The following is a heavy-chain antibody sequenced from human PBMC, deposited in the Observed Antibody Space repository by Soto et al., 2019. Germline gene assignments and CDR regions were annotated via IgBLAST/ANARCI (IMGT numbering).Heavy chain of an antibody. CDR3: AKEWIQLSPHGSWFDP. J-gene: IGHJ5*02. CDR1: GFTFSSYG. Sequence: GGSLRLSCAASGFTFSSYGMHWVRQAPGKGLEWVAVISYDGSNKYYADSVKGRFTISRDNSKNTLYLQMNSLRAEDTAVYYCAKEWIQLSPHGSWFDPWGQGTLVTVSS. V-gene: IGHV3-30*18. D-gene: IGHD5-18*01. CDR2: ISYDGSNK.